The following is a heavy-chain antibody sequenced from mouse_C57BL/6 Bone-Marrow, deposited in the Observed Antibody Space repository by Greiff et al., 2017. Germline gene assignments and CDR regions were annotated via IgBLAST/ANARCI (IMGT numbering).Heavy chain of an antibody. V-gene: IGHV1-75*01. CDR2: IFPGSGST. Sequence: QVQLQQSGPELVKPGASVKISCKASGYTFTDYYINWVKQRPGQGLEWIGWIFPGSGSTYYNEKFKGKATLTVDKSSSTAYMLLSRLTSEDSAVYFCAREGVYDCDVDWFAYRGQGTLVTVSA. CDR1: GYTFTDYY. CDR3: AREGVYDCDVDWFAY. J-gene: IGHJ3*01. D-gene: IGHD2-4*01.